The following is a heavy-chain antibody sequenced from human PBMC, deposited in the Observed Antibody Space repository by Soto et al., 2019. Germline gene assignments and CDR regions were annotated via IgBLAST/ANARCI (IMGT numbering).Heavy chain of an antibody. CDR1: GGTFSSYA. V-gene: IGHV1-69*13. CDR2: IIPIFGTA. J-gene: IGHJ4*02. CDR3: ASESRGYDILTGYSPFDY. D-gene: IGHD3-9*01. Sequence: GASVKVSCKASGGTFSSYAISWVRQAPGQGLEWMGGIIPIFGTANYAQKFQGRVTITADESTSTAYMELSSLRSEDTAVYYCASESRGYDILTGYSPFDYWGQGTLVTVSS.